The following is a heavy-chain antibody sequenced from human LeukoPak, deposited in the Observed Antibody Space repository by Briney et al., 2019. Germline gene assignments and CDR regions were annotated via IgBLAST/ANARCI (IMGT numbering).Heavy chain of an antibody. CDR1: GGTFSSYA. Sequence: GASVEVSCKASGGTFSSYAISWVRQAPGQGLEWMGRIIPILGIANYAQKFQGRVTITADKSTSTAYMELSSLRSEDTAVYYCATLTSFGVVRSFDPWGQGTLVTVSS. J-gene: IGHJ5*02. CDR3: ATLTSFGVVRSFDP. CDR2: IIPILGIA. V-gene: IGHV1-69*04. D-gene: IGHD3-3*01.